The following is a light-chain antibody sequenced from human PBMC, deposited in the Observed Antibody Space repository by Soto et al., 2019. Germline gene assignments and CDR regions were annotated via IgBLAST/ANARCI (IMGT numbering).Light chain of an antibody. CDR2: DAS. V-gene: IGKV3-11*01. CDR1: QSVSSY. CDR3: QQRSNWPLT. Sequence: IVLTQSPGTLSLSPGERATLFCRASQSVSSYFAWYQQKPGQAPNLLIYDASNRATGIPARFSGSGSGTDFTLTISSLEPEDFAVYYCQQRSNWPLTFGQGTRLEIK. J-gene: IGKJ5*01.